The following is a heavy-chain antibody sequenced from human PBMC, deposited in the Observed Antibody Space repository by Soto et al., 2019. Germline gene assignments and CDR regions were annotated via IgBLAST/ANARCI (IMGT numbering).Heavy chain of an antibody. CDR3: ARHGKEFFGY. CDR2: IYYSGST. Sequence: SETLSLTCTVSGGSISNYYWSWIRQPPGKGLEWIGYIYYSGSTNYNPSLKSRVTISVDTSKNQLSLKLSSVTAADTAVYYCARHGKEFFGYWGQGTLVTVSS. V-gene: IGHV4-59*08. D-gene: IGHD3-10*01. CDR1: GGSISNYY. J-gene: IGHJ4*02.